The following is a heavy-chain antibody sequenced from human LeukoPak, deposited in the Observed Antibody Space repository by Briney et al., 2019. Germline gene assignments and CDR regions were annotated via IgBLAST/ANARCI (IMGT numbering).Heavy chain of an antibody. CDR3: AREKERWLQFTPFDY. Sequence: GGSLRLSCAASGFTFSSYWMSWVRQAPGKGLEWVANINQDGSEKYYVDSVKGRFTISRDNAKNSLYLQMNSLRAEDTAVYYCAREKERWLQFTPFDYWGQGTLVTVSS. V-gene: IGHV3-7*01. D-gene: IGHD5-24*01. J-gene: IGHJ4*02. CDR1: GFTFSSYW. CDR2: INQDGSEK.